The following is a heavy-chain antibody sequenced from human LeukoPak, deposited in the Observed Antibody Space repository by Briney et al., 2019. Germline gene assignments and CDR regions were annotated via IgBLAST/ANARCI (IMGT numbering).Heavy chain of an antibody. J-gene: IGHJ4*02. CDR1: GGTFSSYA. CDR2: IIPIFGTA. Sequence: SVKVSCKASGGTFSSYAISWVRQAPGQGLEWMGGIIPIFGTANYAQKFQGRVTITADKSTSTAYMELSSLRSEDTAVYYCARSRGYYRDFDYWGQGTLVAVSS. V-gene: IGHV1-69*06. D-gene: IGHD3-22*01. CDR3: ARSRGYYRDFDY.